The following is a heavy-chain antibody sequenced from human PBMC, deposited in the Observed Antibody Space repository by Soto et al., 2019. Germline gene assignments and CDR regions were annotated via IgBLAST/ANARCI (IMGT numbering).Heavy chain of an antibody. Sequence: PSETLSLTCSVSGGSVSDKTYYWSWIRQPSGKRLEWIGYVYYSGTTNYNPSLKSRVTISVDLSKNRFSLRLSSVTTADTALYYCARTTAVPNTLRSRYFFDYWGQGTLVTVYS. J-gene: IGHJ4*02. V-gene: IGHV4-61*01. D-gene: IGHD4-17*01. CDR1: GGSVSDKTYY. CDR2: VYYSGTT. CDR3: ARTTAVPNTLRSRYFFDY.